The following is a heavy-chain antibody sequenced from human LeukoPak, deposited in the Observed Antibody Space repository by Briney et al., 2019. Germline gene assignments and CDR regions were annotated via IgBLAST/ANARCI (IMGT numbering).Heavy chain of an antibody. V-gene: IGHV1-18*04. J-gene: IGHJ4*02. D-gene: IGHD1-14*01. CDR3: ARVPPSAHQVFSSDY. CDR2: ISANNGET. CDR1: GYTFTNYG. Sequence: SSVMVSCKASGYTFTNYGISWVRQAPGQGLEWMSWISANNGETRYAQNFQGRVTMTTDTSTTTAYMELRSLRSDDTAVYYCARVPPSAHQVFSSDYWGQGTQVPVSS.